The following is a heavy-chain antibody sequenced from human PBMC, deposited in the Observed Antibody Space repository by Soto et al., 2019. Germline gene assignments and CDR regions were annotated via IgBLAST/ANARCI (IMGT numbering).Heavy chain of an antibody. CDR3: ARPTVTGPYYGMDV. D-gene: IGHD4-4*01. CDR2: IYHSGST. Sequence: SETLSLTCAASGYSISSGYYWGWIRQPPGKGLEWIGSIYHSGSTYYNPSLKSRVTISVDTSKNQFSLKLSSVTAADTAVYYCARPTVTGPYYGMDVWGQGTTVTVSS. J-gene: IGHJ6*02. CDR1: GYSISSGYY. V-gene: IGHV4-38-2*01.